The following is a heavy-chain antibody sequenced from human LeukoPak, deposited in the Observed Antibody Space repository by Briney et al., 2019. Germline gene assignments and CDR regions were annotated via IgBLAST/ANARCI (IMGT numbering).Heavy chain of an antibody. CDR2: ISGSGGST. CDR3: AKWGDYDVLTGYYVSDY. Sequence: PGGSLRLSCAASGFAFSSYAMSWVRQAPGKGLGWVSAISGSGGSTYYADSVKGRFTISRDNSKNTVFLQMNSLRAEDTAVYYCAKWGDYDVLTGYYVSDYWGQGTLVTVSS. CDR1: GFAFSSYA. V-gene: IGHV3-23*01. J-gene: IGHJ4*02. D-gene: IGHD3-9*01.